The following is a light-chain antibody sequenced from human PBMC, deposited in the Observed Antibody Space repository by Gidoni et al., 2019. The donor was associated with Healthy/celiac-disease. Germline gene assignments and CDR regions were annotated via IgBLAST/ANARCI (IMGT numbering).Light chain of an antibody. V-gene: IGKV4-1*01. J-gene: IGKJ1*01. CDR1: QRVLYSSNNKNY. CDR3: QQYYSTPRT. CDR2: WAS. Sequence: DIVMTQSPDSLAGYLGERATINCKSSQRVLYSSNNKNYLAGYQHKPGQPPKLLIYWASTRESGVPDRFSGSGSGTDFTLTISSLQAEDVAVYYCQQYYSTPRTVGQGTKVEIK.